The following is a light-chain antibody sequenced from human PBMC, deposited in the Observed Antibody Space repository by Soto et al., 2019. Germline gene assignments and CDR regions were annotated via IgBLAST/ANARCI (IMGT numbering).Light chain of an antibody. J-gene: IGLJ3*02. CDR2: EVT. CDR3: CSYAGARTYVL. CDR1: ASDVGSYNL. Sequence: QSALSQPASVSGSPGQSITISCTGSASDVGSYNLVSWYQQHPGKAPKLVIYEVTKRPSGISSRFSGSKSGITASLTISGLQADDGGDYYCCSYAGARTYVLFGGGTKLTVL. V-gene: IGLV2-23*02.